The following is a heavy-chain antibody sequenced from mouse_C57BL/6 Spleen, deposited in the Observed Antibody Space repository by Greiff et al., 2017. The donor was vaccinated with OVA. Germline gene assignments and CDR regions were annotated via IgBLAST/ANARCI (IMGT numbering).Heavy chain of an antibody. CDR3: ARSTTVVARAMDY. J-gene: IGHJ4*01. Sequence: VQLQQPGAELVRPGSSVKLSCKASGYTFTSYWMDWVKQRPGQGLEWIGNIYPSDSETHYNQKFKDKATLTVDKSSSTAYMQLSSLTSEDSAVYYCARSTTVVARAMDYWGQGTSVTVSS. CDR1: GYTFTSYW. V-gene: IGHV1-61*01. D-gene: IGHD1-1*01. CDR2: IYPSDSET.